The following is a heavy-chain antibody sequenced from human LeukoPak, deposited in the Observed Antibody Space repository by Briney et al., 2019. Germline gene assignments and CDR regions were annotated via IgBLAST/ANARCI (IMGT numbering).Heavy chain of an antibody. CDR1: GFSFSDCW. Sequence: GGSLRLSCAVSGFSFSDCWMSWVRQAPGKGLEWVAIIKGDGSERYDVGSVRGRFTISRDNVKNSLYLQMNSLRAEDTAVYYCARGRGFIIDYWGQGTLVSVSS. J-gene: IGHJ4*02. CDR2: IKGDGSER. CDR3: ARGRGFIIDY. D-gene: IGHD5-12*01. V-gene: IGHV3-7*01.